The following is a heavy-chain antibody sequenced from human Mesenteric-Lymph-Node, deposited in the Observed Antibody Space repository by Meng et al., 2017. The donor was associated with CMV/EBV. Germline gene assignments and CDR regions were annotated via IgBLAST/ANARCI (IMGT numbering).Heavy chain of an antibody. D-gene: IGHD2/OR15-2a*01. J-gene: IGHJ6*02. CDR2: IRYDGSRQ. Sequence: GGSLRLSCAASGFAFNSYSMNWVRQAPGKGLEWVAFIRYDGSRQYYADSVTGRFTISRDNSRNTLHLQMNSLSGEDTAIYHRVRVFLQYGMDVWGQGTTVTVSS. CDR3: VRVFLQYGMDV. V-gene: IGHV3-30*02. CDR1: GFAFNSYS.